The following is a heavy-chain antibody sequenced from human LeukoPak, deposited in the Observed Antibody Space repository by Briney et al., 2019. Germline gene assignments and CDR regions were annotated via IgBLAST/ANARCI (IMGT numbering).Heavy chain of an antibody. V-gene: IGHV3-30*03. CDR2: ISYDGSNK. CDR3: SRGMDY. Sequence: GGSLRLSCAASGFTFSSYGMHWVRQAPGKGLEWVAVISYDGSNKYYADSVKGRFTISRDNSKNTLYLQMNSLRAEDTAVYYCSRGMDYWGQGTLVTVSS. J-gene: IGHJ4*02. CDR1: GFTFSSYG.